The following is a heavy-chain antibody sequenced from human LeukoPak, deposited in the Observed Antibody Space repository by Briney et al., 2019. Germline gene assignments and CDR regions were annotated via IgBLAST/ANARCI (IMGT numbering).Heavy chain of an antibody. D-gene: IGHD5-24*01. J-gene: IGHJ4*02. CDR3: ARQAATMGRFYFDY. CDR2: IKQDGSEI. V-gene: IGHV3-7*03. CDR1: GFTFDDYA. Sequence: GGSLRLSCAASGFTFDDYAMHWVRQAPGKGLEWVANIKQDGSEIYYVDSVKGRFTISRDNAKNSLSLQMNSLRAEDTAVYYCARQAATMGRFYFDYWGQGTLVTVSS.